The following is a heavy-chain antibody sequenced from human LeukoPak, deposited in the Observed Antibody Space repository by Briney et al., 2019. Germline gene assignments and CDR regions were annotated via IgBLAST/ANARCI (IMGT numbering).Heavy chain of an antibody. J-gene: IGHJ5*02. Sequence: SETLSLTCTVSGGSISSYYWSWIRQPPGKGLEWIGYIYTSGSTNYNPSLKSRVTISVDTSKNQFSLKLSSVTAADTAVYYCARHNLRIAAAGTSRWFDPRGQGTLVTVSS. CDR3: ARHNLRIAAAGTSRWFDP. D-gene: IGHD6-13*01. CDR1: GGSISSYY. CDR2: IYTSGST. V-gene: IGHV4-4*09.